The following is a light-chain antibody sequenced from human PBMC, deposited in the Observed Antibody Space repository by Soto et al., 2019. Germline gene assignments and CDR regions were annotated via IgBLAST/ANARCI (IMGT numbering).Light chain of an antibody. CDR3: AAWDDSLTAWV. Sequence: QSVLTQPPSVSGAPGQRVTISCTGSSSNLGSGFDVQWYQQLPGTAPKLLIYSNNQRPSGVPDRFSGSKSGTSASLAISGLRSEDEADYYCAAWDDSLTAWVFGGGTKLTVL. CDR1: SSNLGSGFD. V-gene: IGLV1-47*02. J-gene: IGLJ3*02. CDR2: SNN.